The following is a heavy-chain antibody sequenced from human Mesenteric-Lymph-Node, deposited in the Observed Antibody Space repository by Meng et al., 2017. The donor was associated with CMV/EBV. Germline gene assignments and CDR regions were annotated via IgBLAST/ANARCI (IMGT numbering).Heavy chain of an antibody. CDR1: GYTFSGYY. J-gene: IGHJ6*01. V-gene: IGHV1-2*02. D-gene: IGHD2-2*01. CDR2: INPNSGGT. Sequence: SVKVSCKASGYTFSGYYMHWVRQAPGQGLEWMGWINPNSGGTNYAQKFQGRVTMTRDTFLTAVYMELSRLISDHTAVYYCARVVTTVLVRAVRTVLLLLRMDVWGKGPRSPSPQ. CDR3: ARVVTTVLVRAVRTVLLLLRMDV.